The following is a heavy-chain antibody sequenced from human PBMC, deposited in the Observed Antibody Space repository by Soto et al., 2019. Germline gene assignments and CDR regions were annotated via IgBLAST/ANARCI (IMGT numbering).Heavy chain of an antibody. D-gene: IGHD3-10*01. Sequence: GGSLRLSCAASGFTFNRFSMNWVRQAPGKGLEWVSFISSSGSTIYYADSVKGRFTISRDNGKNSLYLQMNSLRAEDRAVYYCAKAILPDYYGSGTFDYWGQGTLVTVS. CDR3: AKAILPDYYGSGTFDY. CDR1: GFTFNRFS. CDR2: ISSSGSTI. J-gene: IGHJ4*02. V-gene: IGHV3-48*01.